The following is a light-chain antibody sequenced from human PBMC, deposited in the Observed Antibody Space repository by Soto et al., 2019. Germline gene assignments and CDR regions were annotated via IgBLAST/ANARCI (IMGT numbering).Light chain of an antibody. CDR3: QQHHSWHSWT. CDR2: GES. J-gene: IGKJ1*01. CDR1: ASSTSN. Sequence: IVMAQCPATLSVSLGDGATLSYRASASSTSNLAWYQQKPRQAPRLLLFGESTRATGIPATFSGSGSGTGETLTICSLQIDDDAVSYYQQHHSWHSWTFGQGTKVDIK. V-gene: IGKV3-15*01.